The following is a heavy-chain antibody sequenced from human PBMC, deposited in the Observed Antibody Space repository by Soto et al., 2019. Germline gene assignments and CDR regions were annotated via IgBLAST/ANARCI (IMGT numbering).Heavy chain of an antibody. V-gene: IGHV4-30-2*01. CDR2: IYHSGST. J-gene: IGHJ4*02. CDR3: ARVSPYGGDYFDY. D-gene: IGHD4-17*01. Sequence: QLQLQESGSGLVKPSQTLSLTCAVSGGSISSGGYSWSWIRQPPGKGLEWIGYIYHSGSTYYNPSRKSRVTISVDRSKNQFSLKLSSVTAADTAVYYCARVSPYGGDYFDYWGQGTLVTVSS. CDR1: GGSISSGGYS.